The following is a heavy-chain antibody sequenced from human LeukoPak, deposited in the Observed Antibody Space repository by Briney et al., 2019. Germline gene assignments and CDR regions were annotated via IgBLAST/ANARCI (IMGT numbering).Heavy chain of an antibody. CDR3: ASMATIRSGFDY. D-gene: IGHD5-24*01. J-gene: IGHJ4*02. CDR2: IYHGGST. Sequence: PSETLSLTCAVSGYSISSGFYWGWIRQPPGKGLEWIGSIYHGGSTYYNPSLKSRVTISVDTSKNQFSLKLSSVTAADTAVYYCASMATIRSGFDYWGQGTLVTVSS. V-gene: IGHV4-38-2*01. CDR1: GYSISSGFY.